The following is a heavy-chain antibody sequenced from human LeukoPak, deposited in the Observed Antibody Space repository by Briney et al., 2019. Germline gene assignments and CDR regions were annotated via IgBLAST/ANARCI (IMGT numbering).Heavy chain of an antibody. CDR1: GYXISSSNC. D-gene: IGHD5-18*01. CDR2: IFYSGST. CDR3: ARTALDTTTYFHY. V-gene: IGHV4-28*01. Sequence: PSETLSLTCAVSGYXISSSNCWGWIRQPPGKGLEWIGYIFYSGSTYYNPSLKSRVSISIETSKNQFSLKLNSVTAVDTAVYYCARTALDTTTYFHYWGQGTLVTVSS. J-gene: IGHJ4*02.